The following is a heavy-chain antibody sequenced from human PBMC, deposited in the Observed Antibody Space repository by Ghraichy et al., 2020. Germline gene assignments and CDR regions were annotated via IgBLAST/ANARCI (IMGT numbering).Heavy chain of an antibody. CDR2: INPNSGGT. Sequence: ASVKVSCKASGYTFTGYYMHWVRQAPGQGLEWMGWINPNSGGTNYAQKFQGRVTMTRDTSISTAYMELSRLRSDDTAVYYCARDRLYYDILTGYHLFDYWGQGTLVTVSS. CDR3: ARDRLYYDILTGYHLFDY. J-gene: IGHJ4*02. V-gene: IGHV1-2*02. CDR1: GYTFTGYY. D-gene: IGHD3-9*01.